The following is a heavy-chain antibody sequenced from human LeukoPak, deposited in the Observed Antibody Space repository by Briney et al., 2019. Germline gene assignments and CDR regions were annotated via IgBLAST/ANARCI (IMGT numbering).Heavy chain of an antibody. J-gene: IGHJ6*03. CDR2: IDYSGRS. CDR1: GASIRSYS. V-gene: IGHV4-59*08. D-gene: IGHD1-26*01. CDR3: ARSYYQSPYYYYMDV. Sequence: PSETLSLTCIVSGASIRSYSWSWIRQPPGKGLEWIGNIDYSGRSNYNPSLKSRVTISVDTSKNQFSLKLSSVTAADTAVYYCARSYYQSPYYYYMDVWGKGTTVTVSS.